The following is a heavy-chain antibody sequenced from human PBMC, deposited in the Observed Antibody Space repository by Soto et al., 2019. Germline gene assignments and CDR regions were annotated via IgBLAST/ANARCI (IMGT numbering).Heavy chain of an antibody. CDR2: IYYSGST. Sequence: SETLSLTCTVSGGSISSSSYYWGWIRQPPGKGLEWIGSIYYSGSTYYNPSLKSRVTISVDTSKNQFSLKLSSVTAADTAVYYCARASNYYDSSGYYYGVWYFDLWGRGTLVTVSS. CDR1: GGSISSSSYY. CDR3: ARASNYYDSSGYYYGVWYFDL. J-gene: IGHJ2*01. D-gene: IGHD3-22*01. V-gene: IGHV4-39*01.